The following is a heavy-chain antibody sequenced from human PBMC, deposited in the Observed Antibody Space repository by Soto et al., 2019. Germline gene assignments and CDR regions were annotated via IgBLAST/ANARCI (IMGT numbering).Heavy chain of an antibody. CDR1: GFTFSSYS. V-gene: IGHV3-21*01. J-gene: IGHJ6*02. CDR2: ISSSSSYI. D-gene: IGHD5-12*01. Sequence: GGSLRLSCAASGFTFSSYSMNWVRQAPGKGLEWVSSISSSSSYIYYADSVKGRFTISRDNAKNSLYLQMNSLRAEDTAVYYCARGATMAYYYYYYGMDVWGQGTTVTVPS. CDR3: ARGATMAYYYYYYGMDV.